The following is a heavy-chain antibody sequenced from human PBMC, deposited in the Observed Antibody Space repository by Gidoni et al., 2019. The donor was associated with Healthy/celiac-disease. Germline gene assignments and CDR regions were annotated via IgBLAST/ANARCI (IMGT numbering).Heavy chain of an antibody. CDR2: ISAYNGNT. CDR1: GYTFTSYG. V-gene: IGHV1-18*01. CDR3: ARGYSGYDFMSGFADFDY. Sequence: QVPLVQSGAEVKKPGASVKVSCKASGYTFTSYGISWVRQSPGQGLEWLGWISAYNGNTNYAQKLQGRVTMTTDTSTSTAYMELRSLRSDDTAVYYCARGYSGYDFMSGFADFDYWGQGTLVTVSS. J-gene: IGHJ4*02. D-gene: IGHD5-12*01.